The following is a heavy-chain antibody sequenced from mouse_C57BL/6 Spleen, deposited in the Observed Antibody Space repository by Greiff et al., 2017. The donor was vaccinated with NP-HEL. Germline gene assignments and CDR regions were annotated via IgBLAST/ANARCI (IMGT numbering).Heavy chain of an antibody. CDR1: GYSITSGYY. J-gene: IGHJ3*01. V-gene: IGHV3-6*01. D-gene: IGHD2-2*01. Sequence: DVQLQESGPGLVKPSQSLSLTCSVTGYSITSGYYWNWIRQFPGNKLEWMGYISYDGSNNYNPSLKNRISITRDTSKNQFFLKLNSVTTEDTATYYCAREGNYGYDEGFAYWGQGTLVTVSA. CDR3: AREGNYGYDEGFAY. CDR2: ISYDGSN.